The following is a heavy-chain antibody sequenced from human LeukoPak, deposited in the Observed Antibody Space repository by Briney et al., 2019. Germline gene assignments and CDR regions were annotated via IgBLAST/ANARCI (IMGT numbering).Heavy chain of an antibody. CDR2: ISSSSSYI. J-gene: IGHJ4*02. Sequence: GGSLRLSCAASGFTFSSYSMNWVRQAPGKGLEWVSSISSSSSYIYYADSVKGRFTISRDNAKNSLYLQMNRLRAEDTAVYYCASWAEYSDDYWGQGTLVTVSS. CDR1: GFTFSSYS. CDR3: ASWAEYSDDY. V-gene: IGHV3-21*01. D-gene: IGHD5-18*01.